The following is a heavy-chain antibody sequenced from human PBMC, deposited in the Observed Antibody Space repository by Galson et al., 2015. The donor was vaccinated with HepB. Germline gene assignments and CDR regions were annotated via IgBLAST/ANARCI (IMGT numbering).Heavy chain of an antibody. J-gene: IGHJ4*02. Sequence: SVKVSCKASGGTFSSYAISWVRQAPGQGLEWMGGIIPIFGTANYAQKFQGRVTITADESTSTAYMELSSLRSEDTAVYYCASPHGGYAHSQYHFDYWGQGTLVTVSS. D-gene: IGHD2-2*01. V-gene: IGHV1-69*13. CDR1: GGTFSSYA. CDR2: IIPIFGTA. CDR3: ASPHGGYAHSQYHFDY.